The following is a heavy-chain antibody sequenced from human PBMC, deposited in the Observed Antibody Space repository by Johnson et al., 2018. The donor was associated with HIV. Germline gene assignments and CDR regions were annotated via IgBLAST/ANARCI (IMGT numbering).Heavy chain of an antibody. D-gene: IGHD3-22*01. CDR2: INWNGGST. Sequence: VQLVESGGGAVRPGGSLRLSCVVSGFTFEDYGMSWVRQAPGKGLEWVSAINWNGGSTTYADSVQGRFTISRDNAKNSPSLQMDSLRAEDTAVYYCAIDPELDDFDNRALDIWGQGTMVTVSS. CDR1: GFTFEDYG. V-gene: IGHV3-20*04. J-gene: IGHJ3*02. CDR3: AIDPELDDFDNRALDI.